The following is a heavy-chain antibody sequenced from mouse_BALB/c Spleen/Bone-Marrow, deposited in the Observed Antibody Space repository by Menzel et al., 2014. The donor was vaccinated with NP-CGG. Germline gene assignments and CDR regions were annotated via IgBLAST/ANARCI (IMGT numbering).Heavy chain of an antibody. J-gene: IGHJ2*01. Sequence: DVKLVESGGGLVQPGGSLKLSCAASRFTFSSYTMSWVRQTPEKRLEWVAYISNGGGSTYYPDTVKGRFTISRDNAKNTLYLQMSSLKSEDTAVYYCARQIYFPYFDYWGQGTTLTVSS. D-gene: IGHD2-1*01. CDR3: ARQIYFPYFDY. CDR2: ISNGGGST. V-gene: IGHV5-12-2*01. CDR1: RFTFSSYT.